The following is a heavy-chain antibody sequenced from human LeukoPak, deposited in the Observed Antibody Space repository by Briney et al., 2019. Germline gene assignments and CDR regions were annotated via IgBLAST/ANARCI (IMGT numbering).Heavy chain of an antibody. CDR3: ASTSREYDYVWGSYRHPWFDP. D-gene: IGHD3-16*02. J-gene: IGHJ5*02. CDR2: IYYSGST. V-gene: IGHV4-59*01. Sequence: SETLSLTCTVSGGSISSYYWSWIRQPPGKGLEWIGYIYYSGSTNYNPSLKSRVTISVDTSKNQFSLKLSSVTAADTAVYYCASTSREYDYVWGSYRHPWFDPWGQGTLVTVSS. CDR1: GGSISSYY.